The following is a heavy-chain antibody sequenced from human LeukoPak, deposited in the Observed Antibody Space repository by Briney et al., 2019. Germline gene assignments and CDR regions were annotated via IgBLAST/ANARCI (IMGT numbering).Heavy chain of an antibody. CDR2: IMPLFGTA. J-gene: IGHJ5*02. Sequence: SVKVSXKTSGGTFNNSAISWVRQAPGQGLEWLGGIMPLFGTAGYAQKFQGRVTITKDESTRTVYLELTSLTSDDTAVYYCATDVHGDYGSGWFDPWGQGTLVSVSS. CDR1: GGTFNNSA. CDR3: ATDVHGDYGSGWFDP. V-gene: IGHV1-69*05. D-gene: IGHD4-17*01.